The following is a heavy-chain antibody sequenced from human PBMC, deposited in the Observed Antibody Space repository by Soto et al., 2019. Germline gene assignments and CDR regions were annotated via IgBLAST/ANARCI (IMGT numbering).Heavy chain of an antibody. V-gene: IGHV3-48*01. Sequence: EVQLVESGGGLVQPGGSLRLSCAASGFTFSSYSMNWVRQAPGKGLEWASYISSSSNTIYYADSVKGRFTISRDNAKNSLYLQTNSLRAEDRGVYYCVRDAPPDDYWGQGTLVTVSS. J-gene: IGHJ4*02. CDR1: GFTFSSYS. CDR3: VRDAPPDDY. CDR2: ISSSSNTI.